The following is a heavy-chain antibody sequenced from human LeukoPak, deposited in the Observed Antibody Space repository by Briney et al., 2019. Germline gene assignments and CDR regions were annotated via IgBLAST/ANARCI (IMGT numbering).Heavy chain of an antibody. Sequence: GGSLRLSCAASGFTFSSYSMNWVRQAPGKGLEWVSSISSSSYIYYADSVKGRFTISRDNAKNSLYLQMNSLRAEDTAVYYCASSQEYYDFWSGYYTRAFDIWGQGTMVTVSS. J-gene: IGHJ3*02. V-gene: IGHV3-21*01. D-gene: IGHD3-3*01. CDR1: GFTFSSYS. CDR2: ISSSSYI. CDR3: ASSQEYYDFWSGYYTRAFDI.